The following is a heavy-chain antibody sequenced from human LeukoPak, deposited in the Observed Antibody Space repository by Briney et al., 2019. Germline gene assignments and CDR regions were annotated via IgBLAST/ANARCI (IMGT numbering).Heavy chain of an antibody. J-gene: IGHJ6*03. Sequence: PGGSLRLSCAASGFTFSDYYMSWIRQAPGKGLEWVSYISSSGSTIYYADSVKGRFTISRDNAKNSLYLQMNSLRAEDTAVYYCARAPRFLEWYYYMDVWGKGTTVTVSS. V-gene: IGHV3-11*04. CDR1: GFTFSDYY. CDR3: ARAPRFLEWYYYMDV. CDR2: ISSSGSTI. D-gene: IGHD3-3*01.